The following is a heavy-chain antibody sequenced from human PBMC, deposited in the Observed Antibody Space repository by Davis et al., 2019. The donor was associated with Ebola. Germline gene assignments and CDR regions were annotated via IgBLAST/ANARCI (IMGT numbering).Heavy chain of an antibody. CDR3: ARHDYDFWSGYTENWFDP. D-gene: IGHD3-3*01. CDR1: GGSISSYY. V-gene: IGHV4-59*08. CDR2: IYYSGST. J-gene: IGHJ5*02. Sequence: SETLSLTCTVSGGSISSYYWSWIRQPPGKGLEWIGYIYYSGSTNYNPSLKSRVTISVDTSKNQFSLKLSSVTAADTAVYYCARHDYDFWSGYTENWFDPWGQGTPVTVSS.